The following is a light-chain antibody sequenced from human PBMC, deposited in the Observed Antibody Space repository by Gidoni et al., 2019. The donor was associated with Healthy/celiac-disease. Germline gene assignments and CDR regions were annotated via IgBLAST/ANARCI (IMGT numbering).Light chain of an antibody. Sequence: IVFTPSPATLSLSPGERATLPCRASQSVSSYLAWYQQKPGQAPRLLIYDAANRATGIPARFSSSGSGTDFTLTISSREPEDVAVYYCQQRSNWPLTFGGGTKVEIK. CDR2: DAA. J-gene: IGKJ4*01. CDR1: QSVSSY. V-gene: IGKV3-11*01. CDR3: QQRSNWPLT.